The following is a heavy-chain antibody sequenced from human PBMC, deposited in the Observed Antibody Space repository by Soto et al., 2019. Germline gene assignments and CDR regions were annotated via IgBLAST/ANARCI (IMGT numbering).Heavy chain of an antibody. Sequence: SETLSLTCTVSGGSISSYYWSWIRQPPGKGLEWIGYIYYSGSTNYNPSLKSRVTISVDTSKNQFSLKLSSVTAADTAVYYCARGSHYDILTRYYFGFGMDVWGQGTTVTVSS. D-gene: IGHD3-9*01. CDR3: ARGSHYDILTRYYFGFGMDV. CDR1: GGSISSYY. J-gene: IGHJ6*02. V-gene: IGHV4-59*01. CDR2: IYYSGST.